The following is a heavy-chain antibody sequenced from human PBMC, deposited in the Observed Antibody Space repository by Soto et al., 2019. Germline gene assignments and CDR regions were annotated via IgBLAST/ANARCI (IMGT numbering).Heavy chain of an antibody. CDR2: INPSGGST. V-gene: IGHV1-46*03. Sequence: ASVKVSCKASGYTFTSYYMHWVRQAPGQGLEWMGIINPSGGSTSYAQKFQGRVTMTRDTSTSTVYMELSSLRSEDTAVYYCASTRYCSGGSCSESVGYDAFDIWGQGTMVTVS. CDR3: ASTRYCSGGSCSESVGYDAFDI. CDR1: GYTFTSYY. J-gene: IGHJ3*02. D-gene: IGHD2-15*01.